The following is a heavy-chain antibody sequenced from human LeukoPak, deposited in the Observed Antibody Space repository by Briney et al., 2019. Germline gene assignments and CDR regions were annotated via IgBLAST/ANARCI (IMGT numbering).Heavy chain of an antibody. CDR1: GFTFSSYG. J-gene: IGHJ4*02. CDR3: AKGGALLWFGENGRGALDY. V-gene: IGHV3-30*18. Sequence: PGGSLRLSCAASGFTFSSYGMHWVRQAPGKGLEWVAVISYDGSNKYYADSVKGRFTISRDNSKNTLYLQMNSLRAEDTAVYYCAKGGALLWFGENGRGALDYWGQGTLVTVSS. D-gene: IGHD3-10*01. CDR2: ISYDGSNK.